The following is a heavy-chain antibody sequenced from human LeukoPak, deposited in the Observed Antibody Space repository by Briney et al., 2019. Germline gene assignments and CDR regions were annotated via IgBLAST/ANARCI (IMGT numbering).Heavy chain of an antibody. CDR2: ISGSGGST. CDR1: GFTFSSYA. V-gene: IGHV3-23*01. CDR3: AKSNYYDSSRYSADAFDI. J-gene: IGHJ3*02. D-gene: IGHD3-22*01. Sequence: GGSLRLSCAASGFTFSSYAMSGVRQAPGKGLEWVSAISGSGGSTYYADSVKGRFTSSRDNSKTTLYLQMNSPRDADTGVYYRAKSNYYDSSRYSADAFDIWGPGTMVTVSS.